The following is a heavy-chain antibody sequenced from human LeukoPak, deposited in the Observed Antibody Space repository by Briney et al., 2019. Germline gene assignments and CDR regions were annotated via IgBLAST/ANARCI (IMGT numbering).Heavy chain of an antibody. Sequence: PGRSLRLSCAAPGFTFSSCAMHWVRQAPGKGLEWVAVISYDGSSKYYADSVKGRFTISRDNSKNTLYLQMNSLRTEDTAVYYCARVSSPFIVGPTVYFDYWGQGILVTVSS. CDR2: ISYDGSSK. CDR1: GFTFSSCA. V-gene: IGHV3-30*04. J-gene: IGHJ4*02. CDR3: ARVSSPFIVGPTVYFDY. D-gene: IGHD1-26*01.